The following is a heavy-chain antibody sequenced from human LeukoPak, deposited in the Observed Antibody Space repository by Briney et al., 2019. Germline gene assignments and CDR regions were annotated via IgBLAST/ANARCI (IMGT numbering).Heavy chain of an antibody. J-gene: IGHJ3*02. V-gene: IGHV1-2*02. Sequence: ASVKVSCKASGYTFSDYYLHWVRQAPGHGLEWMGWINPHSGGTHYAQEFQGRVTMTRDTSISTAYMELSSLRSDDTAVYFCAREIVSTIGVAFDIWGQRTMVTVSS. CDR2: INPHSGGT. D-gene: IGHD5/OR15-5a*01. CDR1: GYTFSDYY. CDR3: AREIVSTIGVAFDI.